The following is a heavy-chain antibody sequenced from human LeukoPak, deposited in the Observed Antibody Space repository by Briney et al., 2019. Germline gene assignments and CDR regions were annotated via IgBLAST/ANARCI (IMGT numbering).Heavy chain of an antibody. CDR1: GGSISSGDYY. V-gene: IGHV4-30-4*01. CDR3: AREGIAARLIDY. J-gene: IGHJ4*02. Sequence: SETLSLTCTVSGGSISSGDYYWGWIRQPPGKGLEWIGYIYYSGSTYYNPSLKSRVTISVDTSKNQFSLKLSSVTAADTAVYYCAREGIAARLIDYWGQGTLVTVSS. CDR2: IYYSGST. D-gene: IGHD6-6*01.